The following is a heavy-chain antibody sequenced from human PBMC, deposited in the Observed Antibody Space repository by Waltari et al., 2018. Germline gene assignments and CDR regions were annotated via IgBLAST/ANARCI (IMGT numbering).Heavy chain of an antibody. CDR1: GYTFTGYY. D-gene: IGHD6-6*01. V-gene: IGHV1-2*06. J-gene: IGHJ5*02. Sequence: GYTFTGYYMHWVRQAPGQGLEWMGRINPNSGGTNYAQKFQGRVTMTRDTSISTAYMELSRLRSDDTAVYYCARSYSSSSGGFDPWGQGTLVTVSS. CDR3: ARSYSSSSGGFDP. CDR2: INPNSGGT.